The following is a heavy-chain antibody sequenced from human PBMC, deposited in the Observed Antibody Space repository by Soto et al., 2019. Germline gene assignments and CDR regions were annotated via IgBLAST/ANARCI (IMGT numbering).Heavy chain of an antibody. V-gene: IGHV1-3*01. CDR3: ARGRDTTGVLVDP. CDR2: INAGNGNT. J-gene: IGHJ5*02. D-gene: IGHD1-1*01. Sequence: QVQLVQSGAEVKKPGASVKVSCKASGYTFTSYAMHWVRQAPGQRLEWMGWINAGNGNTKYSQKFQGRVTITRDTSASTAYMELSCLRSEDTAVYYCARGRDTTGVLVDPWGQGTLVTVSS. CDR1: GYTFTSYA.